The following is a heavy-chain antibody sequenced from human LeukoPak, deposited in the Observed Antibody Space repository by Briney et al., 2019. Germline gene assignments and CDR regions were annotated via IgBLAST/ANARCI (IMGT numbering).Heavy chain of an antibody. J-gene: IGHJ4*02. D-gene: IGHD1-1*01. V-gene: IGHV4-34*01. CDR3: ARISPTTQMNN. Sequence: SETLSLTCAVYGGSFSGYYWSWIRHPPGKGLEWIGEINHSGSTNYNPSLKSRVTISVDTSKNQFSLKLSSVTAADTAVYYCARISPTTQMNNWGRGTLVTVSS. CDR2: INHSGST. CDR1: GGSFSGYY.